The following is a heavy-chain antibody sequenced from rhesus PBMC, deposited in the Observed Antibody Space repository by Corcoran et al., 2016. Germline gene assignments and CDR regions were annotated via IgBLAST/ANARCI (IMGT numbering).Heavy chain of an antibody. CDR2: INRCWGST. D-gene: IGHD1-20*01. J-gene: IGHJ4*01. V-gene: IGHV3S5*01. Sequence: EVQLVETGGGLVQPGGSLKLSCAASGFTFSSYGMSWVRQGPGKGLEWVSAINRCWGSTYYADYVKGRFTISRDNSKNTLSLQMNSLRAEDTAVYYCAKRGIAGTETHFDYWGQGVLVTVSS. CDR3: AKRGIAGTETHFDY. CDR1: GFTFSSYG.